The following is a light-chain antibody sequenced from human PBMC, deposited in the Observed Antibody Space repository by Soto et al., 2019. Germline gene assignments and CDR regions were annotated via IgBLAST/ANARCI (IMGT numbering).Light chain of an antibody. J-gene: IGKJ5*01. CDR1: QGISSA. Sequence: AIQLTQSPSSLSASVGDRVTITCRASQGISSALAWYQQKPGKAPKLLIYDASSLESGVPSRFSGSGSGTDCTLTISSLQPEDFATYYCQQFNSYPHHFGQGTRLEIK. CDR2: DAS. V-gene: IGKV1-13*02. CDR3: QQFNSYPHH.